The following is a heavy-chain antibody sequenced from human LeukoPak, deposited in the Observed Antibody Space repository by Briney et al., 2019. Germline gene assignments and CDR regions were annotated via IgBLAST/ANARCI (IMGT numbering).Heavy chain of an antibody. V-gene: IGHV4-39*01. D-gene: IGHD3-22*01. CDR3: ARHGHDSSGYYRFDY. CDR2: IFYTVNS. CDR1: GGSISSSSYY. Sequence: SETLSLTCTVSGGSISSSSYYWGWIRQPPGKGLEWIGSIFYTVNSYYNPSLKSRVTISVDTSKNQFSLKLSSVTAADTAAYYCARHGHDSSGYYRFDYWGQGTLVTVSS. J-gene: IGHJ4*02.